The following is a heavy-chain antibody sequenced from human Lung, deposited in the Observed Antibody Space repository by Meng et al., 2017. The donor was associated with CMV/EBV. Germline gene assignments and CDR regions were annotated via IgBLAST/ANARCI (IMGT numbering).Heavy chain of an antibody. Sequence: ASVKVSCKASGYNLTNYYIHWVRQAPGQGLEWMGIINPSDNTTIYAQKFQGRVTMTRDTSTSTVYMELSSLRSDDTALYYCARDLGYSSSWYFQYYFDCWGQGXLVTVSS. D-gene: IGHD6-13*01. CDR3: ARDLGYSSSWYFQYYFDC. CDR1: GYNLTNYY. V-gene: IGHV1-46*01. CDR2: INPSDNTT. J-gene: IGHJ4*02.